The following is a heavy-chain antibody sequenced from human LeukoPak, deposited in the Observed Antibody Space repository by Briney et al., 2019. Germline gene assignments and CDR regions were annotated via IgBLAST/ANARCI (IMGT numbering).Heavy chain of an antibody. D-gene: IGHD5-18*01. CDR1: GGSTSSSSYY. J-gene: IGHJ4*02. CDR3: ARHFRPAMVPNYFDY. V-gene: IGHV4-39*01. CDR2: ISYSGST. Sequence: SETLSLTCTVSGGSTSSSSYYWGWIRQPPGKGLEWIGSISYSGSTYNNPSLKSRVTISVDTSKNQFSLKLSSVTAADTAVYYCARHFRPAMVPNYFDYWGQGTLVTVSS.